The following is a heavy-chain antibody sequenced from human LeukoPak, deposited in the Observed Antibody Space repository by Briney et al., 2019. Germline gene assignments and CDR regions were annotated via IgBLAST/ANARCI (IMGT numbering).Heavy chain of an antibody. J-gene: IGHJ4*02. V-gene: IGHV4-39*01. D-gene: IGHD3-22*01. CDR3: ARRGEGTSMSRFDY. CDR1: GGSISSSSYY. Sequence: PSETLSLTCTVSGGSISSSSYYWGWIRQPQGKGLEWIGSICYSGRTYYNPSLKSRVTISVDTSKKQFLLKLSSVTDADTAVYYCARRGEGTSMSRFDYWGQGTLVSVSS. CDR2: ICYSGRT.